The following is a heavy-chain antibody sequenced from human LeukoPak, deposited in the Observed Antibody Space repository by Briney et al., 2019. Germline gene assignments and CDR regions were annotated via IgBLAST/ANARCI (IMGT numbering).Heavy chain of an antibody. CDR2: INHSGST. Sequence: SETLSLTCAVYGGSFSGYYWSWIRQPPGKGLEWIGEINHSGSTNYNPSLKSRVTISVDTSKNQFSLKLSSVTAADTAVYYCARRSSSLDYWGQGTLVTVSS. D-gene: IGHD6-6*01. CDR3: ARRSSSLDY. CDR1: GGSFSGYY. J-gene: IGHJ4*02. V-gene: IGHV4-34*01.